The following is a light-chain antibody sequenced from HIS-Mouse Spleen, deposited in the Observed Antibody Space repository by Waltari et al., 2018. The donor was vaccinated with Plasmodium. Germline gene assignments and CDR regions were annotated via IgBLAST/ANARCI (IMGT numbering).Light chain of an antibody. CDR1: KLGGKH. CDR3: QAWDSSVV. J-gene: IGLJ2*01. V-gene: IGLV3-1*01. CDR2: QDS. Sequence: SYELTQPPSVSVSPGPTASITCSGGKLGGKHACWYQQKPGQSPVLVIYQDSKRPSGIPERFSGSNSGNTATLTISGTQAMDEADYYCQAWDSSVVFGGGTKLTVL.